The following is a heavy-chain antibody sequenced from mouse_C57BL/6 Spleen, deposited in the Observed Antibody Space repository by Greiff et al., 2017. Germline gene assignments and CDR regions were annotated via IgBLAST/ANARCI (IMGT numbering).Heavy chain of an antibody. CDR3: TKIYDGYYGGTWCFDV. Sequence: EVQLQQSGAELVRPGASVKLSCTASGFNIKDYYMHWVKQRPEQGLEWIGRIDPEDGDTEYAPKFQGKATMTADTSSNTAYLQLSSRTAEDTAVYYCTKIYDGYYGGTWCFDVWGTGTTVTVSS. CDR2: IDPEDGDT. D-gene: IGHD2-3*01. J-gene: IGHJ1*03. CDR1: GFNIKDYY. V-gene: IGHV14-1*01.